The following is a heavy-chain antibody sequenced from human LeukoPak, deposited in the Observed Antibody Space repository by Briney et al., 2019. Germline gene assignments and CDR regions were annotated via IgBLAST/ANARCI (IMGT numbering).Heavy chain of an antibody. CDR3: ARDRAVVVPAAVYIHNWFDP. D-gene: IGHD2-2*01. CDR2: INPRSGGT. CDR1: EYTFTGHY. Sequence: ASVKVSCKASEYTFTGHYIHWVRQAPGQGLEWMGWINPRSGGTNYAQKFQGRVTMTRDTSISTAYMELSSLRSDDTAVYYCARDRAVVVPAAVYIHNWFDPWGQGTLVTVSS. V-gene: IGHV1-2*02. J-gene: IGHJ5*02.